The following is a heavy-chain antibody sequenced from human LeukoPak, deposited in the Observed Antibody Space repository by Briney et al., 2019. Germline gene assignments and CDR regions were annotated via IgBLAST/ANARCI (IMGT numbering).Heavy chain of an antibody. CDR2: IYNGGST. D-gene: IGHD2-15*01. Sequence: SETLSLTCIVCVGSLSSSSYYGAWIRQPPGKGLEWIRSIYNGGSTYYNQSLKSRITISVDTSKNQCSLKLSSVTAADTAVYYCARHAGVGRAFHPWGQGTLVTVSS. V-gene: IGHV4-39*01. J-gene: IGHJ5*02. CDR1: VGSLSSSSYY. CDR3: ARHAGVGRAFHP.